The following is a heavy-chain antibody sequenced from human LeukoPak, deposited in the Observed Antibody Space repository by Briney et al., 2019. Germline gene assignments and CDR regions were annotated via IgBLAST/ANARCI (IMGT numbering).Heavy chain of an antibody. CDR3: ARVKASYYGSGGPFDY. CDR1: GGSISSSSYY. J-gene: IGHJ4*02. V-gene: IGHV4-39*07. CDR2: IYYSGST. Sequence: SETLSPTCTVSGGSISSSSYYWGWIRQPPGKGLEWIGSIYYSGSTYYNPSLKSRVTISVDTSKNQFSLKLSSVTAADTAVYYCARVKASYYGSGGPFDYWGQGTLVTVSS. D-gene: IGHD3-10*01.